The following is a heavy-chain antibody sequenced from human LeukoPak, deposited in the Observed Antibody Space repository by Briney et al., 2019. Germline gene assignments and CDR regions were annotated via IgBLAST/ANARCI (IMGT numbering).Heavy chain of an antibody. J-gene: IGHJ4*02. CDR2: INTNTGNP. D-gene: IGHD3-10*01. CDR3: ARGSAFMGKAPDY. V-gene: IGHV7-4-1*01. CDR1: GYIFTSQA. Sequence: GASVKVSCKASGYIFTSQAMNWVRQAPGQGLEWMGWINTNTGNPTYAQGFTGRFVFSLDTSVSTAYLEIYGLKAEDTAVYFCARGSAFMGKAPDYWGQGTLVTVSS.